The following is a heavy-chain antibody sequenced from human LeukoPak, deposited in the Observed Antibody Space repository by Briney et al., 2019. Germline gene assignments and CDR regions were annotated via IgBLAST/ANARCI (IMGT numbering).Heavy chain of an antibody. V-gene: IGHV3-7*01. J-gene: IGHJ3*02. CDR2: INQDGSEK. CDR1: GFTFSRYW. D-gene: IGHD5-24*01. CDR3: ARDADLGATIIGAFDI. Sequence: GGSLRLSCAASGFTFSRYWMSWVRQAPGKGLEWVANINQDGSEKYYVDSVKGRFAISRDNAKNSLYLQMNSLRAEETAVYYCARDADLGATIIGAFDISGQGTMVTVSS.